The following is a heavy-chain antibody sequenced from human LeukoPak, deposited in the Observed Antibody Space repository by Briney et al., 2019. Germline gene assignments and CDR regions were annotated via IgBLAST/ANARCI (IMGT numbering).Heavy chain of an antibody. D-gene: IGHD3-22*01. CDR3: ARLHYYDSRGYFNDDY. V-gene: IGHV3-20*04. J-gene: IGHJ4*02. Sequence: GGSLRLSCAASGFTFDDYGMSWVRQAPGKGLEWVSGINWNGGSTGYADSVKGRFTISRDNSKNTLFLQMNSLRAEDTAVYYCARLHYYDSRGYFNDDYWGQGTLVTVSS. CDR1: GFTFDDYG. CDR2: INWNGGST.